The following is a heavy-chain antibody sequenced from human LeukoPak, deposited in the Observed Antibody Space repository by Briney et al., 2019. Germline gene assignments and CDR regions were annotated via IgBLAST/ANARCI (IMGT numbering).Heavy chain of an antibody. D-gene: IGHD3-22*01. CDR3: ARDSPPDSSGYYSPFDY. V-gene: IGHV4-39*07. J-gene: IGHJ4*02. CDR2: IYYSGST. Sequence: SETLSLTCTDSGGSISSSSYYWGWIRQPPGKGLEWIGSIYYSGSTYYNPSLKSRVTISVDTSKNQFSLKLSSVTAADTAVYYCARDSPPDSSGYYSPFDYWGQGTLVTVSS. CDR1: GGSISSSSYY.